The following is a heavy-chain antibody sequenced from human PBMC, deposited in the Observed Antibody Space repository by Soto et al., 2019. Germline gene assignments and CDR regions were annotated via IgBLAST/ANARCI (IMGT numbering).Heavy chain of an antibody. CDR3: ASDSHCGGCNCTVGGIEM. Sequence: RGQSLKISCKGSGYGFSILCVAWLRQMPGQGLEWVGIIYPGNSNTMYSPSFQGQVTISADTALSTSYLQWDTLKRSDTAIHFCASDSHCGGCNCTVGGIEMWGQGTMVTV. CDR1: GYGFSILC. CDR2: IYPGNSNT. D-gene: IGHD2-15*01. J-gene: IGHJ3*02. V-gene: IGHV5-51*01.